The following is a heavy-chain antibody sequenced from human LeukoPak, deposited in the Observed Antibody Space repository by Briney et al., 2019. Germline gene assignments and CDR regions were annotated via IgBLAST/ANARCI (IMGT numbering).Heavy chain of an antibody. J-gene: IGHJ4*02. V-gene: IGHV3-43*02. CDR2: ISGDGVST. Sequence: GGSLRLSCVASGXPIADFAVHWVRQAPGKGLEWVSLISGDGVSTFYADSVKGRFSISRDNSKNSLSLEMNSLRTEDTAMYYCARESGKFDYWGQGTLVAVSS. CDR3: ARESGKFDY. CDR1: GXPIADFA.